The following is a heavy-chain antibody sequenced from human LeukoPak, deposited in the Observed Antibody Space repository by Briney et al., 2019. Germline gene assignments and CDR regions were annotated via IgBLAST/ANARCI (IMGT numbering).Heavy chain of an antibody. CDR3: AKDAYGGATFFYYMDV. V-gene: IGHV3-9*01. J-gene: IGHJ6*03. CDR1: GFTFDDYA. CDR2: ISWNSGNI. Sequence: GGSLTLTCAGSGFTFDDYAMHWVRQTPGKGLEWVSGISWNSGNIAYADFVGGRFTISRDNAKNSLSLQMNSLSDGDTAVYYCAKDAYGGATFFYYMDVWGKGTTVTVSS. D-gene: IGHD2/OR15-2a*01.